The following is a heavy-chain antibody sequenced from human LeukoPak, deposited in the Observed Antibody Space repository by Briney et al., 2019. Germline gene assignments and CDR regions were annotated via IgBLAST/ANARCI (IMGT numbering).Heavy chain of an antibody. CDR3: ARATAVWPHAFDI. D-gene: IGHD3-16*01. V-gene: IGHV1-69*05. J-gene: IGHJ3*02. Sequence: EASVKVSCKASGGTFSSYAISWVRQAPGQGLEWMGGIIPIFGTANYAQKFQGRVTMTRDTSTSTVYMELSSLRSGDTAVYYCARATAVWPHAFDIWGQGTMVTVSS. CDR1: GGTFSSYA. CDR2: IIPIFGTA.